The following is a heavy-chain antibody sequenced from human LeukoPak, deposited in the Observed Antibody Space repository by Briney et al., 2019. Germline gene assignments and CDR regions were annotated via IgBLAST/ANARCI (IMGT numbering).Heavy chain of an antibody. Sequence: SETLSLTCTVSGGSISSYYWSWIRQPPGKGLEWIGYIYYSGSTNYNPSLKSRVTTSVDTSKNQFSLKLSSVTAADTAVYYCARALYGSGSSWFDPWGQGTLVTVSS. CDR3: ARALYGSGSSWFDP. CDR1: GGSISSYY. D-gene: IGHD3-10*01. J-gene: IGHJ5*02. CDR2: IYYSGST. V-gene: IGHV4-59*01.